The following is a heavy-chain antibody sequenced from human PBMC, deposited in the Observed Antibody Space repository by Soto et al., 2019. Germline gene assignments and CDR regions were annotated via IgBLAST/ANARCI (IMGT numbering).Heavy chain of an antibody. CDR1: GGSISSGGYY. D-gene: IGHD3-22*01. Sequence: SSETLSLTCTVAGGSISSGGYYWSWIRQHPGKGLEWIGYIYYSGSTYYNPSLKSRVTISVDTSKNQFSLKLSSVTAADTAVYYCARDSSGYCDYWGQGTLVTVSS. CDR2: IYYSGST. V-gene: IGHV4-31*03. CDR3: ARDSSGYCDY. J-gene: IGHJ4*02.